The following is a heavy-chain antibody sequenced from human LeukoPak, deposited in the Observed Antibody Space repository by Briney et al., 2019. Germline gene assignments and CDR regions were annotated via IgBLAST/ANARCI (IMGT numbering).Heavy chain of an antibody. CDR2: ISGDSRTT. CDR1: GFTFSSYA. Sequence: GGSLRLSCAASGFTFSSYAMSCVRQAPGKGLEWVSAISGDSRTTYYTDSAKGRFTISRDNSKFTLYLQLNSLRAEDTAVYYCARKLLQYDRDGPSFDYWGQGTLVTVSS. D-gene: IGHD5-24*01. V-gene: IGHV3-23*01. CDR3: ARKLLQYDRDGPSFDY. J-gene: IGHJ4*02.